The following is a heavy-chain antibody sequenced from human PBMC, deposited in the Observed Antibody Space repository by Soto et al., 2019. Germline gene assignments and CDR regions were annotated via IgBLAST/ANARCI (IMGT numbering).Heavy chain of an antibody. V-gene: IGHV3-43*01. J-gene: IGHJ4*02. CDR1: GFTFDDYT. CDR3: AKDSTQWELLSSVDY. D-gene: IGHD1-26*01. Sequence: EVQLVESGGVVVQPGGSLRLSCAASGFTFDDYTMHWVRQAPGKGLEWVSLISWEGGSTYYADSVKGRFTISSDNSKNSLYLQMNSLRTEDIALYYCAKDSTQWELLSSVDYWGQGTLVTVSS. CDR2: ISWEGGST.